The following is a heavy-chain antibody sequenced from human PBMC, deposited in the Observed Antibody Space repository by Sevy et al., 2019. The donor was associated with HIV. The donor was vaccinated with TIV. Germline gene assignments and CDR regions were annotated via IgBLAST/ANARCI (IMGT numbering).Heavy chain of an antibody. Sequence: GGSLRLSCTASGFTFSSYTMNWVRQAPGKGLEWVSYIDSSSSTIYYADSVRGRFTISRDNSKNSFYLQMDNLRVEDTALYYCAREGCSRPHDYWGQGTRVTVSS. D-gene: IGHD2-8*01. J-gene: IGHJ4*02. CDR3: AREGCSRPHDY. CDR1: GFTFSSYT. V-gene: IGHV3-48*01. CDR2: IDSSSSTI.